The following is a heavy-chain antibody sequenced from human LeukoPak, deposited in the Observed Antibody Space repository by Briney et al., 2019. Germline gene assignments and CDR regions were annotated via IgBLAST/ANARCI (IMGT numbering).Heavy chain of an antibody. Sequence: GASVKVSCKTSGYTFTSYGISWVRPAPGQGLEWLGWISAYNGYTKYAQKFQGRVTMTIDTSTNTGYMELRSLRSDDTAVYYCARGEVYGDRDFDYWGQGTLVTVSS. J-gene: IGHJ4*02. V-gene: IGHV1-18*01. CDR3: ARGEVYGDRDFDY. D-gene: IGHD4-17*01. CDR1: GYTFTSYG. CDR2: ISAYNGYT.